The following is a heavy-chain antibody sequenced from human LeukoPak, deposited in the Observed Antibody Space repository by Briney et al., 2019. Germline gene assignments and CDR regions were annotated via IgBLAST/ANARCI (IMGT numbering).Heavy chain of an antibody. V-gene: IGHV3-21*01. Sequence: PGGSLRLSCAASGFTFSSYSMNWVRQAPGKGLEWVSSISSSSSYIYYADSVKGRFTISRDNAKNSLYLQMNSLRAEDTAVYYCARDRDGLRFLEWLLDAFDIWGQGTMVTVSS. D-gene: IGHD3-3*01. CDR1: GFTFSSYS. CDR3: ARDRDGLRFLEWLLDAFDI. CDR2: ISSSSSYI. J-gene: IGHJ3*02.